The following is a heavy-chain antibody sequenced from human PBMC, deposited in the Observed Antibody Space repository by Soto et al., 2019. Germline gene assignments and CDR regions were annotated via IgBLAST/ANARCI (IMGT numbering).Heavy chain of an antibody. J-gene: IGHJ6*02. V-gene: IGHV3-30*18. Sequence: GGSLRLSCAASGFTFSSYGMHWVRQAPGKGLEWVAVISYDGSNKYYADSVKGRFTISRDNSKNTLYLQMNSLRAEDTAVYYCAKDRVRGVIWVSNGMDVWGQGTTVTVSS. CDR2: ISYDGSNK. CDR1: GFTFSSYG. CDR3: AKDRVRGVIWVSNGMDV. D-gene: IGHD3-10*01.